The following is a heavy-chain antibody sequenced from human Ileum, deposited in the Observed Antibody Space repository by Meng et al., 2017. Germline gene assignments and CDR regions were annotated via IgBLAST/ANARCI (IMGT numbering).Heavy chain of an antibody. CDR1: GDSISTNW. CDR3: ARGAIGTRPFDY. Sequence: VRLEESSPGLVKPSGLLSLTCACSGDSISTNWWNWVRQPPGKGLEWIGEIYHSGAFNYNPSLRSRVTISVDKSKNKLSLKLGSLTAADTAVYYCARGAIGTRPFDYWGQGTLVTVSS. D-gene: IGHD2-21*01. CDR2: IYHSGAF. V-gene: IGHV4-4*02. J-gene: IGHJ4*02.